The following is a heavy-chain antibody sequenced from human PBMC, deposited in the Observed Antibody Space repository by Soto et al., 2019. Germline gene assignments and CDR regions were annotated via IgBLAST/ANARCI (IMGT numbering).Heavy chain of an antibody. CDR3: ARMSSSISPGW. Sequence: PGGSLRLSCAASGFAFSNYSMNWVRQAPGKGLEWVSYIRSSGSAIYYADSAKGRFTISRDNAKKSLYLQMNSLRAEDTAVYYCARMSSSISPGWWGQGTLVTVSS. CDR1: GFAFSNYS. V-gene: IGHV3-48*01. CDR2: IRSSGSAI. D-gene: IGHD2-2*01. J-gene: IGHJ4*02.